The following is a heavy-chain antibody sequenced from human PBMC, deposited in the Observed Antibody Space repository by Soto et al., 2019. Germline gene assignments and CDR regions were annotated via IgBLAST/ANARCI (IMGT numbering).Heavy chain of an antibody. CDR1: GFTFRSYW. Sequence: VRSLRLSCAASGFTFRSYWMSRVRQAPGKGLEWVANIKQDGSEKYYVDSLKSRLTITKDTSKNQVVLTMTNMDPVDTATYYCAPHRPRAAGGNSFDPWGQGTLVTVSS. V-gene: IGHV3-7*03. J-gene: IGHJ5*02. CDR2: IKQDGSEK. CDR3: APHRPRAAGGNSFDP. D-gene: IGHD6-13*01.